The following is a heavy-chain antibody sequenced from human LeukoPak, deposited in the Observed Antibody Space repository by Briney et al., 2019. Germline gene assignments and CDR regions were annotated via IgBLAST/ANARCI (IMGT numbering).Heavy chain of an antibody. CDR1: GYTFTSYD. Sequence: ASVKVSCKASGYTFTSYDINWVRQASGQGLEWMGWMNPNSGNTGYAQKFQGRVTMTRNTSISTAYMELSSLRSEDTAVYYCARGLRIVGATILGYWGQGTLVTVSS. J-gene: IGHJ4*02. D-gene: IGHD1-26*01. CDR2: MNPNSGNT. V-gene: IGHV1-8*01. CDR3: ARGLRIVGATILGY.